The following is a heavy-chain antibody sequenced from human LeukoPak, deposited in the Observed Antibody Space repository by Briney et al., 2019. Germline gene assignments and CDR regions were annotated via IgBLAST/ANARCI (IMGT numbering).Heavy chain of an antibody. CDR1: GYSISSGYY. D-gene: IGHD2-15*01. CDR3: ARALTPGYCSGGTCSYFDY. Sequence: PSETLSLTCAVSGYSISSGYYWGWIRQPPGKGLEWIGSIYHSGSTYYNPSLKSRVTISVDTSKNQFSLKVSSVTAADTAVYYCARALTPGYCSGGTCSYFDYWGQGTLVTVSS. CDR2: IYHSGST. J-gene: IGHJ4*02. V-gene: IGHV4-38-2*01.